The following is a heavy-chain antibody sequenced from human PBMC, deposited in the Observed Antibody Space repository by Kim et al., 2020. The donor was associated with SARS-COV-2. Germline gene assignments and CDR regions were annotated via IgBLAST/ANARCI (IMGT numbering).Heavy chain of an antibody. CDR3: AREGADAIDI. J-gene: IGHJ3*02. CDR1: GITFSSYG. Sequence: GGSLRLSCAASGITFSSYGMHWVRQAPGKGLEWVAVISYDGSNKYYADSVKGRFTISRDNSKNTLYLQMNSLRAEDTAVYYCAREGADAIDIWGQGTMVTVSS. CDR2: ISYDGSNK. V-gene: IGHV3-33*05.